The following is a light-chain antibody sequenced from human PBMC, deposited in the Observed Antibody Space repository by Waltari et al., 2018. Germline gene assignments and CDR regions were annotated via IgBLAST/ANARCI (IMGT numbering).Light chain of an antibody. V-gene: IGLV1-40*01. CDR3: QSYDTSLSVV. CDR1: GPNIGAGYD. CDR2: GST. J-gene: IGLJ3*02. Sequence: QSVLTQPPSVSGAPGQKVTIPCTGSGPNIGAGYDCPWYQPLPRASPKLLIYGSTSRPLGVPARFFGSTSGTSASLAITGLQAEDEADYYCQSYDTSLSVVFGGGTKLTVL.